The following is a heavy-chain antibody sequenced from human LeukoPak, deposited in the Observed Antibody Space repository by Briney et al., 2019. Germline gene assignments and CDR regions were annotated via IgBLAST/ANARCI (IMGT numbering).Heavy chain of an antibody. V-gene: IGHV1-24*01. D-gene: IGHD3-10*01. J-gene: IGHJ4*02. CDR1: GNSLNTIS. CDR3: ARLVRGHFVFHYYFES. Sequence: ASVKVSCKVSGNSLNTISIHWVRQTPGKGLEWMGRFDIDSGEIIYAQKFQGRVTMTEDASTDTAYLDLSTLRSEDTAVFYCARLVRGHFVFHYYFESWGQGTLVTVSS. CDR2: FDIDSGEI.